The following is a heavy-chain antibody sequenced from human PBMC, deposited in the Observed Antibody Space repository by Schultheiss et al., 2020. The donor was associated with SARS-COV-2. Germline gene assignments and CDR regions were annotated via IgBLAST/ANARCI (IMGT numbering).Heavy chain of an antibody. CDR3: ARETALILYDYYYYYLDV. CDR1: GFTFSSYA. CDR2: ISSNGGST. D-gene: IGHD2-2*02. V-gene: IGHV3-64D*09. Sequence: GGSLRLSCSASGFTFSSYAMHWVRQAPGKGLEYVSAISSNGGSTYYADSVKGRFTISRDNSKNTLYLQMSSLRAEDTAVYYCARETALILYDYYYYYLDVWGKGTTVTVSS. J-gene: IGHJ6*03.